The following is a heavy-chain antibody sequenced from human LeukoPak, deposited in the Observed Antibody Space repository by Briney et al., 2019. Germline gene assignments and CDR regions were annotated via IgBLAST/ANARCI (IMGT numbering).Heavy chain of an antibody. D-gene: IGHD6-6*01. CDR3: ARVFRARYSSFLISGIDP. J-gene: IGHJ5*02. CDR1: GFTFSSYE. V-gene: IGHV3-48*03. CDR2: ISSSGNTI. Sequence: GGSLRLSCTASGFTFSSYEMNWVRQAPGKGLEWLLYISSSGNTIYYADSVQGRFTISRDNAKNSLYLQMNSLRAEDTAVYYCARVFRARYSSFLISGIDPWGQGTLVTVSS.